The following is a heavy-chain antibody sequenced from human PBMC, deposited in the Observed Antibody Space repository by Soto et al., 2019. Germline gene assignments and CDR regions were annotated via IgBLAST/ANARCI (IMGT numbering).Heavy chain of an antibody. CDR2: ISGSGGST. D-gene: IGHD3-22*01. Sequence: PGGSLRLSCAASGFTFSSYAMSWVRQAPGKGLEWVSAISGSGGSTYYADSVKGRFTISRDNSKNTLYLQMNSLRAEDTAVYYCAKDRGPLNYYDSSGYYLSTYCFDYWGQGTLVTV. V-gene: IGHV3-23*01. J-gene: IGHJ4*02. CDR3: AKDRGPLNYYDSSGYYLSTYCFDY. CDR1: GFTFSSYA.